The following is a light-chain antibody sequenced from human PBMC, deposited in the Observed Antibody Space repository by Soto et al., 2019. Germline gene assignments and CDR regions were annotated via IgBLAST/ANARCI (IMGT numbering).Light chain of an antibody. CDR3: QKYSSVPV. CDR2: AAS. J-gene: IGKJ3*01. V-gene: IGKV1-27*01. CDR1: QGINNY. Sequence: DIPMTQSPSSLSASVGDRVTITCRASQGINNYVAWYQQKPGKPPKLLIFAASTLQSGVPSRFSGSGSGTDFTLTINSLQPEDVATYSCQKYSSVPVFGPGTKVDIK.